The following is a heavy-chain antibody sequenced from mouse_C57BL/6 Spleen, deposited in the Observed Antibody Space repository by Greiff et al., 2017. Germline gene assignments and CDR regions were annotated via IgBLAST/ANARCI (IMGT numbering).Heavy chain of an antibody. Sequence: QLEESGPELVKPGASVKISCKASGYSFTGYYMNWVKQSNGQSLEWIGVINPNYGTTSYNQKFKGKATLTVDQSSSTAYMQLNSLTSEDSAVYYCAVTAQARGMDYWGQGTSVTVSS. CDR2: INPNYGTT. CDR3: AVTAQARGMDY. V-gene: IGHV1-39*01. J-gene: IGHJ4*01. D-gene: IGHD3-2*02. CDR1: GYSFTGYY.